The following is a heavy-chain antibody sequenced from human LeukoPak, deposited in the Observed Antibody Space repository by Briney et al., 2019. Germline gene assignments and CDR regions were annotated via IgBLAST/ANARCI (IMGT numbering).Heavy chain of an antibody. CDR1: GYTFTSYY. CDR2: INPSGGST. Sequence: ASVKVSCKASGYTFTSYYMHWVRQAPGQGLEWMGIINPSGGSTSYAQKFQGRVTMTRDTSISTAYMELSRLRSDDTAVYYCARFRELLSNDYWGQGTLVTVSS. V-gene: IGHV1-46*01. J-gene: IGHJ4*02. D-gene: IGHD3-10*01. CDR3: ARFRELLSNDY.